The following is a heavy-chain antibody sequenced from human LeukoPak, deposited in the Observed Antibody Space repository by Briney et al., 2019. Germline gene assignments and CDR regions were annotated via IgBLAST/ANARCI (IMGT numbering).Heavy chain of an antibody. Sequence: GGSLRLSCAASGFTFSSYAMSWVRQAPGKGLEWVSATSGSGGSTYYADSVKGRFTISRDNSKNTLYLQMNSLRAEDTAVYYCAKDLPFYYYDSSGYYQSGFDIWGQGTMVTVSS. D-gene: IGHD3-22*01. J-gene: IGHJ3*02. CDR2: TSGSGGST. V-gene: IGHV3-23*01. CDR1: GFTFSSYA. CDR3: AKDLPFYYYDSSGYYQSGFDI.